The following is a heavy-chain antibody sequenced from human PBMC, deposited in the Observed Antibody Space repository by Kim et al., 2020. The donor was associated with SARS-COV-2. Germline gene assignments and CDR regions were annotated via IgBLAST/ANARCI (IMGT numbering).Heavy chain of an antibody. J-gene: IGHJ4*02. V-gene: IGHV3-33*03. D-gene: IGHD6-6*01. CDR3: AKDSSSSKYYFDY. Sequence: EDSEKGRFTISRDKSKNTLYLQMNSLRAEDTAVYYCAKDSSSSKYYFDYWGQGTLVTVSS.